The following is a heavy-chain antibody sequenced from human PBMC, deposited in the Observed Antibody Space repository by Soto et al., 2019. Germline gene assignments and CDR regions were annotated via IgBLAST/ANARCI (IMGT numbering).Heavy chain of an antibody. V-gene: IGHV3-33*01. Sequence: QVQLVESGGGVVQPGRSLRLSCEASGFTFSSYGMHWVRQAPGKGLEWVAVIWYDGSNKYYADSVKGRFTISRDNSKNTLYLQMNSLRAEDTAVYDCARDDRALAYWGQGTLVTVSS. J-gene: IGHJ4*02. CDR3: ARDDRALAY. CDR2: IWYDGSNK. CDR1: GFTFSSYG.